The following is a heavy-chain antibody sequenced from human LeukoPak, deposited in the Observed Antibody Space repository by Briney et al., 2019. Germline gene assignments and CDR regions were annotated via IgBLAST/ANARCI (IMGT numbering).Heavy chain of an antibody. J-gene: IGHJ5*02. Sequence: GGSLRLSCAASGFTFSSYAMSWVRQAPGKGLEWVSAISGSGGSTYYADSVKGRFTISRDNSKNTLYLQMNSLRAEDTAVYYRAMVRGWNWFDPWGQGTLVTVSS. D-gene: IGHD3-10*01. CDR2: ISGSGGST. V-gene: IGHV3-23*01. CDR1: GFTFSSYA. CDR3: AMVRGWNWFDP.